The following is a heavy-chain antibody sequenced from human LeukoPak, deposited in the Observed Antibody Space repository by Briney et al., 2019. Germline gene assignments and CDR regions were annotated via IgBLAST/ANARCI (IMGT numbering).Heavy chain of an antibody. CDR2: IYYSGST. CDR3: ARRPNYGDYDGGFDY. CDR1: GGSISSSSYY. D-gene: IGHD4-17*01. Sequence: PSETLSLTCTVSGGSISSSSYYWGWIRQPPGKGLERIGSIYYSGSTYYNPSLKSRVTISVDTSKNQFSLKLSSVTAADTAVYYCARRPNYGDYDGGFDYWGQGTLVTVSS. V-gene: IGHV4-39*01. J-gene: IGHJ4*02.